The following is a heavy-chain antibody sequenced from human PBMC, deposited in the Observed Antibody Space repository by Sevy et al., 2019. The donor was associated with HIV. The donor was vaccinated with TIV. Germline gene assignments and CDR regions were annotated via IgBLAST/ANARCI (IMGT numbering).Heavy chain of an antibody. V-gene: IGHV3-23*01. Sequence: GGSLRLSCEASGFSFTSYAMSWVRQAPGKGLEWVSAVTGSSGSTYYAESVKGRFTISRDISKNTLYLQMTSLRAEDTAVYYCAKDGGILLWFGDLFRYGMDVWGQGTTVTVSS. D-gene: IGHD3-10*01. CDR1: GFSFTSYA. CDR2: VTGSSGST. CDR3: AKDGGILLWFGDLFRYGMDV. J-gene: IGHJ6*02.